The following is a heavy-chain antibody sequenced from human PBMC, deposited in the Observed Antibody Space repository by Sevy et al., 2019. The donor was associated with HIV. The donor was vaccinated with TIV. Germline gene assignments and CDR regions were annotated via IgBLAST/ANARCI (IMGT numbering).Heavy chain of an antibody. D-gene: IGHD2-15*01. CDR3: ATVGLRYYSGSSSYQGDWFDP. CDR2: FDPQDDEI. CDR1: GYTLTKLS. Sequence: ASVKVSCKVSGYTLTKLSIHWVRQAPGKGLEWLGDFDPQDDEIIYAQRFQGRLTMTEDTSTETAYMGLSSLTSEDTAVYYCATVGLRYYSGSSSYQGDWFDPWGQGTLVTVSS. J-gene: IGHJ5*02. V-gene: IGHV1-24*01.